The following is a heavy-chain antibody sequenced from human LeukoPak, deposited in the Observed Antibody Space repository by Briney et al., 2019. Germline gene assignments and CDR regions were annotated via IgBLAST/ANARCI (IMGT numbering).Heavy chain of an antibody. CDR2: IHDSGST. D-gene: IGHD6-13*01. V-gene: IGHV4-30-4*07. Sequence: SETLSLTCAVSGDSISSGGYSWSWIRQTPGKGLEWIAYIHDSGSTYNNPSLKTRLSISIDTSKNQFSLKLSSVTAADTAVYYCARHEGSSWPTYYYYYMDVWGKGTTVTISS. CDR1: GDSISSGGYS. J-gene: IGHJ6*03. CDR3: ARHEGSSWPTYYYYYMDV.